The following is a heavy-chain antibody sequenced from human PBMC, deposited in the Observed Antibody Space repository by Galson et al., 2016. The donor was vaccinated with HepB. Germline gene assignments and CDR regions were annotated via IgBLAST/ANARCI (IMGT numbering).Heavy chain of an antibody. CDR2: DSMDGRRK. CDR3: ARGPLYYLDY. V-gene: IGHV3-30*03. D-gene: IGHD2-8*01. J-gene: IGHJ4*01. Sequence: SLRLSCAGSGFIFRNYGMHWVRQAPGKGLEWVAADSMDGRRKFYADSVKGRFTISRDNSNNMLFLQMNSLRAEDTAVYYCARGPLYYLDYWGHGALVTVSS. CDR1: GFIFRNYG.